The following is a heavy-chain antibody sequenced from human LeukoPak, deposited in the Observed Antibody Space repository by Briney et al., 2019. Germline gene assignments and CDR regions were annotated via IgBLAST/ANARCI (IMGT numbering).Heavy chain of an antibody. J-gene: IGHJ4*02. CDR1: GFIFSSYW. V-gene: IGHV3-7*05. Sequence: GGSLRLSCAASGFIFSSYWMSWVRQAPGKGLEWAANIKQDGSEKYYVDSVKGRFTISRDNAKNSLYLQMNSLRAEDTAVYYCAREAAAAHPDYWGQGTLVVVSA. CDR2: IKQDGSEK. D-gene: IGHD6-13*01. CDR3: AREAAAAHPDY.